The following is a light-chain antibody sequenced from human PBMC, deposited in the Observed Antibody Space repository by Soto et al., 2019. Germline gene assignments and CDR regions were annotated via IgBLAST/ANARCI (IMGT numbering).Light chain of an antibody. CDR1: SSDVGSYNY. V-gene: IGLV2-8*01. J-gene: IGLJ3*02. CDR3: SSYAGSTNLV. CDR2: EVG. Sequence: QSVLTQPPSASGSPGQSVTISCTGTSSDVGSYNYVSWYQQHPGKVPKLIIYEVGERPSGVPDRFSGSKSGNTASLTVSGLQAEDEADYYCSSYAGSTNLVFGGGTKLTVL.